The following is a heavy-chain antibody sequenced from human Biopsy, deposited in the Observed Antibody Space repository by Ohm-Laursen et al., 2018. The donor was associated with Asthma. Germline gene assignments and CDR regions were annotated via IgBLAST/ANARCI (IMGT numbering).Heavy chain of an antibody. D-gene: IGHD3-22*01. V-gene: IGHV1-69*04. CDR3: ARSYDTDSYPVLVLDY. Sequence: SSVKVSCKASGGMFGNFAFSWVRQAPGHGLEWMGTILTKFDITSYAEKFQGRVTITADKSTSTTYMELSRLRSEDTAVYYCARSYDTDSYPVLVLDYWGQGTLVTVSS. CDR1: GGMFGNFA. CDR2: ILTKFDIT. J-gene: IGHJ4*02.